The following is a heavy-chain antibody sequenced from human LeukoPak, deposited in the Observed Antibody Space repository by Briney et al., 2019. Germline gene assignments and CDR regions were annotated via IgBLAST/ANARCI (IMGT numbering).Heavy chain of an antibody. D-gene: IGHD2-15*01. CDR1: GFTLSDYY. J-gene: IGHJ4*02. V-gene: IGHV3-21*01. Sequence: PGGSLRLSCMASGFTLSDYYMIWVRQTPGKGLEWVSSISSSSSYIYYADSVKGRFTISRDNAKNSLYLQMNSLRAEDTAVYYCARDAGYCSGGSCDYWGQGTLVTVSS. CDR3: ARDAGYCSGGSCDY. CDR2: ISSSSSYI.